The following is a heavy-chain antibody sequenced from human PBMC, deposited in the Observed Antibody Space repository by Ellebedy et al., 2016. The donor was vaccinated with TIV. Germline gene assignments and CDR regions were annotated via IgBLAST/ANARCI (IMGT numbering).Heavy chain of an antibody. CDR3: VRTARIADY. CDR1: GFFFSSYW. Sequence: GESLKISCAASGFFFSSYWMTWVRQAPGKGLEWLSYISGSSGDTNYADSVRGRFTISRDNAKNSLYLQMNSLRAEDTAVYYCVRTARIADYWGQGTLVTVSS. D-gene: IGHD2-21*02. CDR2: ISGSSGDT. J-gene: IGHJ4*02. V-gene: IGHV3-21*05.